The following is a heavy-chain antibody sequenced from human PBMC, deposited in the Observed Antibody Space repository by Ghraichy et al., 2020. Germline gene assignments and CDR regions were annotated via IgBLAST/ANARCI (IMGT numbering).Heavy chain of an antibody. V-gene: IGHV5-51*01. Sequence: GESLNISCKGSGYSFTSYWIGWVRQMPGKGLEWMGIIYPGDSDTRYSPSFQGQVTISADKSISTAYLQWSSLKASDTAMYYCARLYVIFEDSSGYYAANWFDPWGQGTLVTVSS. D-gene: IGHD3-22*01. CDR3: ARLYVIFEDSSGYYAANWFDP. CDR1: GYSFTSYW. CDR2: IYPGDSDT. J-gene: IGHJ5*02.